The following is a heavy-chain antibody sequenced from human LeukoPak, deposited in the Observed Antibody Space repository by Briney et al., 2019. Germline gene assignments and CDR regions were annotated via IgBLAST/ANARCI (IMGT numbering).Heavy chain of an antibody. D-gene: IGHD1-26*01. CDR1: GFIFSNFW. CDR3: AREGNSGSYLAPGYLDY. V-gene: IGHV3-7*01. CDR2: IKQDGSEK. Sequence: GGSLRLSCAASGFIFSNFWMSWVRQAPGKGLEWVANIKQDGSEKYCVDAVKGRFTISRDNAKNSLFLQMNSLRAEDTAEYYCAREGNSGSYLAPGYLDYWGQGTLVTVSS. J-gene: IGHJ4*02.